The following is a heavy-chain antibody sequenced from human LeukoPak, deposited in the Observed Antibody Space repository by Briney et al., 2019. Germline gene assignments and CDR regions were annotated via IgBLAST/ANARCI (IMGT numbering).Heavy chain of an antibody. Sequence: GGSLRLSCAASGFTFSSYEVMYLREAPEEGMEWGSYISNSGHSVYYADSVQGRYTISRDNTKNSLYLQMNSLRAEDTAVYYCTGRLVEDYWGQGTLVTVSS. CDR1: GFTFSSYE. D-gene: IGHD6-19*01. CDR3: TGRLVEDY. CDR2: ISNSGHSV. J-gene: IGHJ4*02. V-gene: IGHV3-48*03.